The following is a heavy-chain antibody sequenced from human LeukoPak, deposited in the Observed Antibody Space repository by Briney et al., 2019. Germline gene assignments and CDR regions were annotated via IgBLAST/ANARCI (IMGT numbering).Heavy chain of an antibody. CDR1: GDSISSGYY. J-gene: IGHJ4*02. Sequence: SETLSLTCAVSGDSISSGYYWGWIRQPPGKGLEWIGSIYHSGSTYYNPSLKSRVTISVDTSKNQFSLKLSSVTAADTAVYYCARYSHYFDYWGQGTLVTVSS. D-gene: IGHD6-13*01. CDR3: ARYSHYFDY. V-gene: IGHV4-38-2*01. CDR2: IYHSGST.